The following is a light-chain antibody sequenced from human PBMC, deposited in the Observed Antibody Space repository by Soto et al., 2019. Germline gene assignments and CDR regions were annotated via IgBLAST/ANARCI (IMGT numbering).Light chain of an antibody. CDR1: SSDVGGYNY. J-gene: IGLJ3*02. V-gene: IGLV2-14*01. CDR3: RSYTSSRTRV. CDR2: EVS. Sequence: QSALTQPASVAGSPGQSITISCTGTSSDVGGYNYVSWYQQHPGKAPKLMIYEVSKRPSGVSNRFSGSKSGNTASLTISGLQAEDEADYNCRSYTSSRTRVFGGGTKLTV.